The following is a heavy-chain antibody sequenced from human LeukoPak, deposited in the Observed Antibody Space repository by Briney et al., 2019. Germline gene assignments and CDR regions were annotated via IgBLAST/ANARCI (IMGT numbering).Heavy chain of an antibody. CDR3: TRHERDCSGGRCSDY. J-gene: IGHJ4*02. CDR1: GFTFSDST. Sequence: PGGSLKLSCVASGFTFSDSTMHWVRQASGKGLEGVGHIRSKASNYATTYAASVKGRFTISRDDSKNTAYLQINSLKTEDTAIYYCTRHERDCSGGRCSDYWGQGTPVTVSS. D-gene: IGHD2-15*01. V-gene: IGHV3-73*01. CDR2: IRSKASNYAT.